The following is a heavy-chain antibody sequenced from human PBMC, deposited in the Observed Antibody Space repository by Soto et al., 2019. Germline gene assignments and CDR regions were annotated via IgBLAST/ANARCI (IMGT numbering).Heavy chain of an antibody. J-gene: IGHJ3*02. V-gene: IGHV4-39*01. CDR1: GGSISSSSYY. CDR3: ARRGYDYVWGSYRPDAFDI. CDR2: IYYSGST. Sequence: NPSETLSLTCTVSGGSISSSSYYWGWIRQPPGKGLEWIGSIYYSGSTYYNPSLKSRVTISVDTSKNQFSLKLSSVTAADTAVYYCARRGYDYVWGSYRPDAFDIWGQGTTVTVSS. D-gene: IGHD3-16*02.